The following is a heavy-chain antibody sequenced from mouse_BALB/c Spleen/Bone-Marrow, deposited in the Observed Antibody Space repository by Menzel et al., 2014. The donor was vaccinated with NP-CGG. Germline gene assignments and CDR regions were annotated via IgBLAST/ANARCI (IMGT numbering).Heavy chain of an antibody. CDR1: GFDFSRYW. Sequence: DVKLVESRGGLVQPGGSLKLSCAASGFDFSRYWMSWVRQAPGKGLEWIGEINPDSRTINYSPSLKDKFIISRDNAKNTLYLRLNKVRSEDTALYYCARPDYYGYLNYWGQGTTLTVSS. CDR3: ARPDYYGYLNY. J-gene: IGHJ2*01. V-gene: IGHV4-1*02. D-gene: IGHD1-1*01. CDR2: INPDSRTI.